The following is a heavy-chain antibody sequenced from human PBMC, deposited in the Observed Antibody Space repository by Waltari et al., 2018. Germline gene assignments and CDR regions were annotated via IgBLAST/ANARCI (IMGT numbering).Heavy chain of an antibody. CDR2: IKQDGSEK. CDR1: GFTFGRYW. Sequence: EVQVVESGGDLVQPGGSLRFSCAASGFTFGRYWLSWVRQAPGKGLEWVANIKQDGSEKYYVDSVKGRFTISRDNAKKSLYLQMNSLRAEDTAVYYCARSYLGAFDIWGQGTMVTVSS. CDR3: ARSYLGAFDI. J-gene: IGHJ3*02. D-gene: IGHD3-16*01. V-gene: IGHV3-7*01.